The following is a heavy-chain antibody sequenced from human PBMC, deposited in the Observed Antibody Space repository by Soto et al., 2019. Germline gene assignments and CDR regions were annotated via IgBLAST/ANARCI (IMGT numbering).Heavy chain of an antibody. CDR1: GYTFTSYG. CDR3: AKDLGSITMIVVAPPVYFDY. D-gene: IGHD3-22*01. Sequence: GASVKVSCKASGYTFTSYGISWVRQAPGQGLEWMGWISAYNGNTNYAQKLQGRVTMTTDTSTSTAYMELRSLRAEDTAVYYCAKDLGSITMIVVAPPVYFDYWGQGTLVTVSS. V-gene: IGHV1-18*01. J-gene: IGHJ4*02. CDR2: ISAYNGNT.